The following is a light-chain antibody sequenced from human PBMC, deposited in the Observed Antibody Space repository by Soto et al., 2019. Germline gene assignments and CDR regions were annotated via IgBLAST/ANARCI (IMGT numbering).Light chain of an antibody. CDR2: DVR. J-gene: IGLJ2*01. CDR1: NSDVGGYNY. V-gene: IGLV2-11*01. Sequence: QSALTQPRSVSGSPEQSVAISCNGTNSDVGGYNYVSWYQQHPGKAPKLMIYDVRERPSGVPDRFSGSKSGNTASLTISGLQAEDEADYYCCSYAGRYSVIFGGGTKLTVL. CDR3: CSYAGRYSVI.